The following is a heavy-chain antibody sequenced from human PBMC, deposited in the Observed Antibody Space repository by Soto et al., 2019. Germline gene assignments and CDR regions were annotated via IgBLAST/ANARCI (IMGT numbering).Heavy chain of an antibody. Sequence: QVQLVQSGAKVKKPGTSVKVSCKASGGTFSSYAISWVREAPGQGLEWMGGIIPIFGTANYAQKFQGRVTITADKSTSTAYMELSSLRSEDTAVYYCARRKGYCSGGSCYSLDYWGQGTLVTVSS. CDR1: GGTFSSYA. D-gene: IGHD2-15*01. CDR3: ARRKGYCSGGSCYSLDY. V-gene: IGHV1-69*06. CDR2: IIPIFGTA. J-gene: IGHJ4*02.